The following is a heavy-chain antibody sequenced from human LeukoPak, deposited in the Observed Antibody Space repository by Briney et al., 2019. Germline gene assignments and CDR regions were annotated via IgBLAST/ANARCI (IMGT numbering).Heavy chain of an antibody. V-gene: IGHV5-51*01. J-gene: IGHJ4*02. CDR1: GYSFTSYW. Sequence: GESLKISCKGSGYSFTSYWIGWVRQMPGKGLEWMGIIYPGDSDTRYSPSFQGQVTISADKSISTAYLQWSSLKASDTAMYYCARTFRYFDCLVPYYFDYWGQGTMVSVGS. CDR3: ARTFRYFDCLVPYYFDY. CDR2: IYPGDSDT. D-gene: IGHD3-9*01.